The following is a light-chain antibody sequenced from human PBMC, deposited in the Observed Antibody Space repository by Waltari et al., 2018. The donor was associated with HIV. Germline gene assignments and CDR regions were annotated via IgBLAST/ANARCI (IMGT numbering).Light chain of an antibody. J-gene: IGLJ1*01. CDR3: YSTDSSGNHV. V-gene: IGLV3-10*01. Sequence: SYELTQPPSVSVSPGQTARITCSGDALPKKYAYWYQQKSGQAPVVVIYEDSKRPSGIPERVSGSSSGTMATLTISGAQVEDVADYYCYSTDSSGNHVFGTGTKVTVL. CDR1: ALPKKY. CDR2: EDS.